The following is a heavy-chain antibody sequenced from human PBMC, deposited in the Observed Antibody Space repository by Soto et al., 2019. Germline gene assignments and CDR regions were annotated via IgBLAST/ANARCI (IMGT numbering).Heavy chain of an antibody. CDR3: ATFGSDLNGAGRYYKPSY. J-gene: IGHJ4*02. V-gene: IGHV4-31*03. CDR2: IYYSGRA. D-gene: IGHD3-10*01. CDR1: GGSIRRGGYY. Sequence: QVQLQESGPGLVKPSQTLSLSCTVSGGSIRRGGYYWSWIRQQPGKGLEWIGIIYYSGRAIYNPSQERRVSISVDTSKNPFALKLSSVTAADTTVYYCATFGSDLNGAGRYYKPSYWGQGTLVTGS.